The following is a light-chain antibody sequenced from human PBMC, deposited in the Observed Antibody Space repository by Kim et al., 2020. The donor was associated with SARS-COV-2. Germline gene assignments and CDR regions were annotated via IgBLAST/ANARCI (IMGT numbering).Light chain of an antibody. CDR2: DVS. CDR3: CSYAGSYTLV. Sequence: QSALTQPRSVSGSPGQSVTISCTGTSSDVGGYNYVSWYQQHPGKAPKLMIYDVSKRPSGVPDRFSGSKSGNTASLTISGLQAEDEADYYCCSYAGSYTLVFGTGTKFTFL. CDR1: SSDVGGYNY. J-gene: IGLJ1*01. V-gene: IGLV2-11*01.